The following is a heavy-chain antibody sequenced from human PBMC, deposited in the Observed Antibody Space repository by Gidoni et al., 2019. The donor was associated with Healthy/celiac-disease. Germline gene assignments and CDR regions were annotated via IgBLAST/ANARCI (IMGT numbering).Heavy chain of an antibody. Sequence: QVQLQESGPGLVKPSETLSLTCTVSGGSISSYYWSWIRQPPGKGLEWIGYIYYSGSTNYNPSLKSRVTISVDTSKNQFSLKLSSVTAADTAVYYCARVLDSSGHDAFDIWGQGTMVTVSS. D-gene: IGHD6-19*01. V-gene: IGHV4-59*01. CDR3: ARVLDSSGHDAFDI. CDR2: IYYSGST. J-gene: IGHJ3*02. CDR1: GGSISSYY.